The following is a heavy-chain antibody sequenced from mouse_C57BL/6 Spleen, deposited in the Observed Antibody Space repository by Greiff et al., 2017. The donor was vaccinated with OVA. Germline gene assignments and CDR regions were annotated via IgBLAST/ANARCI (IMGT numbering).Heavy chain of an antibody. CDR1: GYTFTDYN. CDR2: INPNNGGT. D-gene: IGHD2-3*01. J-gene: IGHJ2*01. V-gene: IGHV1-22*01. Sequence: VQLKESGPELVKPGASVKMSCKASGYTFTDYNMHWVKQSHGKSLEWIGYINPNNGGTSYNQKFKGKATLTVNKSSSTAYMELRSLTSEDSAVYYCAILFSYYFDYWGQGTTLTVSS. CDR3: AILFSYYFDY.